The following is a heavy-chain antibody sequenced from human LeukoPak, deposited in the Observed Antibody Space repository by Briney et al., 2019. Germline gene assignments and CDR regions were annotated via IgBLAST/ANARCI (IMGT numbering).Heavy chain of an antibody. CDR2: IYYSGST. J-gene: IGHJ4*02. CDR3: ARVVVAGQHFDY. CDR1: GGSINSYY. Sequence: SETLSLTCTVSGGSINSYYWSWIRQPPGKGLEWIGYIYYSGSTNYNPSLKSRVTISVDTSKNQFSLRLSSVTAADTAVYYCARVVVAGQHFDYWGQGTLVTVSS. V-gene: IGHV4-59*12. D-gene: IGHD6-19*01.